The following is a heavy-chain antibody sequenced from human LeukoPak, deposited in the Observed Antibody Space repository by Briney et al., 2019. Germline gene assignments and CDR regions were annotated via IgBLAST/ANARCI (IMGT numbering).Heavy chain of an antibody. V-gene: IGHV3-23*01. J-gene: IGHJ4*02. D-gene: IGHD6-13*01. CDR2: ISGSGGNS. CDR3: AKGIGQQLVPTYFDY. CDR1: GFTFGSFA. Sequence: PGGSLRLSCAASGFTFGSFAMSWVRQAPGKGLEWVSTISGSGGNSYYADSVKGRFTISRDNSKNTLYLQMNSLRAEDTAVYYCAKGIGQQLVPTYFDYWGQGTLVTVPS.